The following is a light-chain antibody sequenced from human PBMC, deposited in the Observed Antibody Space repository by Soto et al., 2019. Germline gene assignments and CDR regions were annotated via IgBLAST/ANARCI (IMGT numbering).Light chain of an antibody. V-gene: IGKV1-5*01. CDR1: QSISSW. Sequence: DVQMTQSPSTLSASVGDRVTITCRASQSISSWLAWYQQKPGKAPKLLIYDASSLESGVPSRFSGSGSGTEFTLTISSLQPDDFATYYCQQYNSYLFTCGPGTKADIK. CDR2: DAS. CDR3: QQYNSYLFT. J-gene: IGKJ3*01.